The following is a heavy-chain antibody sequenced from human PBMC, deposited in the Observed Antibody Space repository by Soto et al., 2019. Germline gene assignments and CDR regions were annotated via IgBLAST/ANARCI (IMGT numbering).Heavy chain of an antibody. D-gene: IGHD3-9*01. J-gene: IGHJ6*02. V-gene: IGHV3-23*01. CDR2: ISGSGDST. CDR3: AKALRYFDWLLRPWNSMDV. Sequence: GGSLRLSCAASGFTSSNYAMSWVRQAPGKGLEWVSTISGSGDSTYYADSVKGRFTISRDNSRKTLYLQMNSLRAEDTAVYYCAKALRYFDWLLRPWNSMDVWGQGTTVTVSS. CDR1: GFTSSNYA.